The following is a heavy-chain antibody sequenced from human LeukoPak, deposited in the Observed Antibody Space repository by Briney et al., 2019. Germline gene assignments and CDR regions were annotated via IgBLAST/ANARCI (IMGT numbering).Heavy chain of an antibody. CDR2: IHGGGYT. D-gene: IGHD4-17*01. V-gene: IGHV4-4*09. CDR1: GGSVIDYY. CDR3: AQRQGPMSGDYDCFDP. J-gene: IGHJ5*02. Sequence: SETLSLTCTVSGGSVIDYYWSWLRQSPGQGLEWIAYIHGGGYTNYNPSLRSRVTISVDTSKKQFSLRMTSVTAADTAVYYCAQRQGPMSGDYDCFDPWGQGTLVTVSS.